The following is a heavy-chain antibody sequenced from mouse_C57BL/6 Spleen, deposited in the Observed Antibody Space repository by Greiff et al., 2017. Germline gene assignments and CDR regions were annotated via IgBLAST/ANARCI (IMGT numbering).Heavy chain of an antibody. Sequence: EVKLVESGGDLVKPGGSLKLSCAASGFTFSSYGMSWVRQTPDKRLEWVATISSGGSYTYYPDSVKGRFTISRDNAKNTLYLQMSSLKSEDTAMYCCARHLFDYWGQGTTLTVSS. CDR1: GFTFSSYG. CDR3: ARHLFDY. V-gene: IGHV5-6*02. CDR2: ISSGGSYT. J-gene: IGHJ2*01.